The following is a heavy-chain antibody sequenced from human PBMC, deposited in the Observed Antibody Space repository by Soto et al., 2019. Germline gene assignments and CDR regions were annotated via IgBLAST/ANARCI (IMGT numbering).Heavy chain of an antibody. D-gene: IGHD5-12*01. Sequence: QVQLVQSGPEVKKPGASMRVSCKASGFICNHYVINWVRQAPGQGLEWVGWLSGQSQTAHYAEKFQDRVTITNDTSTATSYLEGTSVRSDDSAVYFCARAGYDRSGHEAPQGGAFDVWGLGTVVTVSS. V-gene: IGHV1-18*01. CDR3: ARAGYDRSGHEAPQGGAFDV. J-gene: IGHJ3*01. CDR1: GFICNHYV. CDR2: LSGQSQTA.